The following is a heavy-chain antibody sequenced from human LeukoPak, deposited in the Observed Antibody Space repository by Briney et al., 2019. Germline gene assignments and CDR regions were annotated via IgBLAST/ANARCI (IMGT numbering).Heavy chain of an antibody. CDR3: ARDWGYDSSGYYYGWFDP. CDR2: IYTSGST. Sequence: PSETLSLTCTVSGGSISSGSYYWSWIRQPAGKGLEWIGRIYTSGSTNYNPSLKSRVTISVDTSKNQFSLKLSSVTAADTAVYYCARDWGYDSSGYYYGWFDPWGQGTLVTVSS. CDR1: GGSISSGSYY. J-gene: IGHJ5*02. D-gene: IGHD3-22*01. V-gene: IGHV4-61*02.